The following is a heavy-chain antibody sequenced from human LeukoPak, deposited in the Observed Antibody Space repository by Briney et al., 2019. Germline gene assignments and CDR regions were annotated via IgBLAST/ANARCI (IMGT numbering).Heavy chain of an antibody. CDR1: GFTFSSYA. D-gene: IGHD5-18*01. CDR2: ISGSGGST. CDR3: AKRNSYGHSYIDY. Sequence: GGSLRLSCAASGFTFSSYAMSWVRQAPGKGLEWGSAISGSGGSTYYADSVKGRFTISRDNSKNTLYLQMDSLRAEDTAVYYCAKRNSYGHSYIDYWGQGTLVTVSS. V-gene: IGHV3-23*01. J-gene: IGHJ4*02.